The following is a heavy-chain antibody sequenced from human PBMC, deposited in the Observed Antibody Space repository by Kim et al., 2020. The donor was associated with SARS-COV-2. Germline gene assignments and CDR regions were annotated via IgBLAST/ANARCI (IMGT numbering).Heavy chain of an antibody. D-gene: IGHD5-18*01. CDR3: AREGGYSYGYGWFDP. J-gene: IGHJ5*02. Sequence: SQTLSLTCAVSGGSISSGGYSWSWIRQPPGKGLEWIGYIYHSGSTYYNPSLKSRVTISVDRSKNQFSLKLSSVTAADTAVYYCAREGGYSYGYGWFDPWGQGTLVTVSS. CDR1: GGSISSGGYS. CDR2: IYHSGST. V-gene: IGHV4-30-2*01.